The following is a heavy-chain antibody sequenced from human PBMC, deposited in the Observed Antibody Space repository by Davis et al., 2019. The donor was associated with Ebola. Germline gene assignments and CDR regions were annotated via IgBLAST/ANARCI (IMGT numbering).Heavy chain of an antibody. CDR1: GGSISSYY. CDR2: IYHSGST. Sequence: PGGSLRLSCTVSGGSISSYYWSWIRQPPGKGLEWIGYIYHSGSTYYNPSLKSRVTISVDRSKNQFSLRLSSVTAADTAVYYCARHLFVTTDRPYYFDYWGQGTLVTVSS. J-gene: IGHJ4*02. CDR3: ARHLFVTTDRPYYFDY. V-gene: IGHV4-59*04. D-gene: IGHD4-17*01.